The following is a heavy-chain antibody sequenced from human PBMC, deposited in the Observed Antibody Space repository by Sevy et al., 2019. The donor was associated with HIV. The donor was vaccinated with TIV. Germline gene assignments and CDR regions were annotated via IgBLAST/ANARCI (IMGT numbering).Heavy chain of an antibody. CDR3: AKAHVDSTDGTCYCAHYYYDMDV. CDR2: ISYDGSKK. D-gene: IGHD2-15*01. Sequence: GGSLRLSCAASGFTFSSFGMHWVRRAPGKGLEWVAAISYDGSKKYYADSVKGRFTISRDNSRNTLFLHMYSRTIEDTAVYYCAKAHVDSTDGTCYCAHYYYDMDVWGQGTTVTVSS. J-gene: IGHJ6*02. V-gene: IGHV3-30*18. CDR1: GFTFSSFG.